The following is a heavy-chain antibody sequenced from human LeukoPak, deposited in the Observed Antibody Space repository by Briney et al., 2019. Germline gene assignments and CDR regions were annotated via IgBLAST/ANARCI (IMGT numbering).Heavy chain of an antibody. D-gene: IGHD3-10*01. CDR1: DGSINSYY. CDR2: IYYSGIT. J-gene: IGHJ5*02. Sequence: SETLSLTCTVSDGSINSYYWNWIRQPPGKGLEWIGYIYYSGITNYNPSLKSRVTISVDTSKNQFSLKLSSVTAADTAVCYCARDPGGDSGSYYYWFDPWGQGTLVTVSS. V-gene: IGHV4-59*01. CDR3: ARDPGGDSGSYYYWFDP.